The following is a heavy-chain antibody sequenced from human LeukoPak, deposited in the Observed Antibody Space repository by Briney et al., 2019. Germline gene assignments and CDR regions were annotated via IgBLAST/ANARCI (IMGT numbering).Heavy chain of an antibody. D-gene: IGHD3/OR15-3a*01. CDR3: AKDGGWTGSHFNGMDV. CDR1: GFTFRSYA. J-gene: IGHJ6*02. Sequence: GGSLRLSGAGSGFTFRSYAMSWVGQGPGKGLEWVSGSSVGGGGTYYADSVKGRFTISRDNSKNTMYLQMNSLRAEDTAIYYCAKDGGWTGSHFNGMDVWGQGTTVTVSS. CDR2: SSVGGGGT. V-gene: IGHV3-23*01.